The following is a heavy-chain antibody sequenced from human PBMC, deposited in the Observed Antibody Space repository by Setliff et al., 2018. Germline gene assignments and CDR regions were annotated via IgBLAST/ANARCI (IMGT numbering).Heavy chain of an antibody. J-gene: IGHJ6*03. V-gene: IGHV4-31*02. CDR2: IYYSGSTS. CDR1: GGSISSGGYY. Sequence: SETLSLTCTVSGGSISSGGYYWSWIRQHPGKGLEWIGYIYYSGSTSYYNPSLKSRVTISVDTPKNQFSLELTSVTAADTAVYYCARMSGFQYMYVWCKGTTVTVSS. CDR3: ARMSGFQYMYV. D-gene: IGHD3-3*01.